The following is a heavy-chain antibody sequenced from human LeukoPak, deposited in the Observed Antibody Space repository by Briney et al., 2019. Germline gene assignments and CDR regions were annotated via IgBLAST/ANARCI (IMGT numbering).Heavy chain of an antibody. Sequence: KPSETLSLTCTVSGGSIGSFYWSWIRQPPGKGLEWIGFIYYSGNTNYNPSLKSRVTISIDMSKNQFSLKLNSVTAADTAVYYCARQKGGEFDYWGQGTLVTVSS. V-gene: IGHV4-59*08. CDR2: IYYSGNT. J-gene: IGHJ4*02. D-gene: IGHD7-27*01. CDR1: GGSIGSFY. CDR3: ARQKGGEFDY.